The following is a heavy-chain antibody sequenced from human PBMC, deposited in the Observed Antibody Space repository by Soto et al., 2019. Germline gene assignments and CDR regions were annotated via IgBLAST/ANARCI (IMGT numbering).Heavy chain of an antibody. CDR1: GFTFSTHS. J-gene: IGHJ5*02. CDR2: ISSSGGAV. D-gene: IGHD6-13*01. V-gene: IGHV3-48*02. CDR3: VRGGSSWCQGGLNWFDP. Sequence: EVELVESGGGLAQPGGSLRLSCAASGFTFSTHSMSWVRQTPGRGLEWISYISSSGGAVDYADSVKGRFTVTRDNGKNSLYLQMNNLKDEDSAVYYCVRGGSSWCQGGLNWFDPWGQGTLVTVSS.